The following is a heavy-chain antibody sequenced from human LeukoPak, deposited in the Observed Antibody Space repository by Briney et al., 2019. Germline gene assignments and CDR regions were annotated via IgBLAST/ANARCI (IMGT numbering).Heavy chain of an antibody. CDR2: ISGSGYNT. CDR1: GFTFSSYG. J-gene: IGHJ4*02. Sequence: GGSLRLSCAASGFTFSSYGMSWVRQAPGKGLEWVSTISGSGYNTYYAASVKGRFTISRDNSATTPSLQMNSLRAEEPPLYYCAKHSGSYFIYYIDSWGQGSLVTVSS. D-gene: IGHD1-26*01. V-gene: IGHV3-23*01. CDR3: AKHSGSYFIYYIDS.